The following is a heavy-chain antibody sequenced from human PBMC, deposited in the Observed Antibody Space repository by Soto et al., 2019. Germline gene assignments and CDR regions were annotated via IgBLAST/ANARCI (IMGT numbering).Heavy chain of an antibody. CDR2: IYADGST. J-gene: IGHJ4*02. CDR1: GFTVSSSY. CDR3: ARVLRRIQLWPNFDS. D-gene: IGHD5-18*01. V-gene: IGHV3-53*01. Sequence: EVQVVESGGGLIQPGGSLRLSCAASGFTVSSSYMSWVRQAPGKGLEWVSIIYADGSTYSADSVKGRFTISRDNSKNTLYLQMNSLRAEATAVYFCARVLRRIQLWPNFDSWGQGTLVTVSS.